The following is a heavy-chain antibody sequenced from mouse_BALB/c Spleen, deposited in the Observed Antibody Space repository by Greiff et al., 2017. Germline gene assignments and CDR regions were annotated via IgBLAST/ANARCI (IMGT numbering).Heavy chain of an antibody. CDR2: ISTYYGNT. CDR3: TRGDGYFDY. D-gene: IGHD3-3*01. Sequence: QVQLQQSGPELVRPGVSVKISCKGSGYTFTDYAMHWVKQSHAKSLEWIGVISTYYGNTNYNQKFKGKATMTVDKSSSTAYMELARLTSEDSAIYYCTRGDGYFDYWGQGTTLTVSS. CDR1: GYTFTDYA. V-gene: IGHV1-67*01. J-gene: IGHJ2*01.